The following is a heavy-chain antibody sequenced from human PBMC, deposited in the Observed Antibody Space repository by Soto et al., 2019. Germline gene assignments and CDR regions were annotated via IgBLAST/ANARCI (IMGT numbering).Heavy chain of an antibody. CDR1: VGSISSSNW. V-gene: IGHV4-4*02. J-gene: IGHJ4*02. CDR2: IYHSGST. Sequence: PSETLSLTCAVSVGSISSSNWWIWVRQPPGKGLERIGEIYHSGSTNYNPSLKSRVTISVDKSKNQFSLKLSSVTAADTAEYYCERDRGIEAAGLFDYWGQGTLVTVPQ. CDR3: ERDRGIEAAGLFDY. D-gene: IGHD6-13*01.